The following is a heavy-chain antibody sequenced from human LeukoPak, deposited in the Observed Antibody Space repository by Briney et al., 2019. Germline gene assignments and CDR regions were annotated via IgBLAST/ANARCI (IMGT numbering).Heavy chain of an antibody. Sequence: PGGSLRLSCAASGFTFSSYTMNWVRQAPGKGLEWVSSISSRSTYIYYADSVKGRFTVSRDNAKNSLYLQMNSLRAEDTAVYYCVTAPGSNAYHWGQGTAVIVSS. V-gene: IGHV3-21*01. J-gene: IGHJ6*02. CDR1: GFTFSSYT. CDR3: VTAPGSNAYH. D-gene: IGHD1-1*01. CDR2: ISSRSTYI.